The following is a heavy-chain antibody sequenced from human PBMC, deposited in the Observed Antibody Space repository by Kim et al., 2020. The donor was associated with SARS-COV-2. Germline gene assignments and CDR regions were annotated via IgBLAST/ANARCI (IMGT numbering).Heavy chain of an antibody. D-gene: IGHD1-26*01. J-gene: IGHJ3*02. V-gene: IGHV4-34*01. CDR1: GGSFSGYY. Sequence: SETLSLTCAVYGGSFSGYYWSWIRQPPGKGLEWIGEINHSGSTNYNPSLKSRVTISVDTSKNQFSLKPSSVTAADTAVYYCARGGSPIVDRGAFDIWGQGTMVTVSS. CDR2: INHSGST. CDR3: ARGGSPIVDRGAFDI.